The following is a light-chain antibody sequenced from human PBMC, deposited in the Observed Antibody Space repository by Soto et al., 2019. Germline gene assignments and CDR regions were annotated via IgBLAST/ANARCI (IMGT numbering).Light chain of an antibody. V-gene: IGKV3-15*01. J-gene: IGKJ4*01. CDR2: GAS. Sequence: VLTQSPATLSVSPGESATLSCRASQSVSSHLAWYQQKPGQAPTLLVSGASTRAGGVPPRFSGSGFGPEFTLTITSLTAEDFAVYYYQTYNYWPPLTFGGGTKLDIK. CDR3: QTYNYWPPLT. CDR1: QSVSSH.